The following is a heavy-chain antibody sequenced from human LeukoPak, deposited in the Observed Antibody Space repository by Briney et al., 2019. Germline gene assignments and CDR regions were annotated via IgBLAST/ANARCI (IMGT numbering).Heavy chain of an antibody. CDR2: IRSKAYGGTT. Sequence: GGSLRLSCTASGFTFGDYAMSWVRQAPGKGLEWVGFIRSKAYGGTTEYAASVKGRFTISRDDSKSIAYLQMNSLKTEDTAVYYCTRSKRITIFGVVNHYYYGMDVWGQGATVTVSS. D-gene: IGHD3-3*01. V-gene: IGHV3-49*04. J-gene: IGHJ6*02. CDR1: GFTFGDYA. CDR3: TRSKRITIFGVVNHYYYGMDV.